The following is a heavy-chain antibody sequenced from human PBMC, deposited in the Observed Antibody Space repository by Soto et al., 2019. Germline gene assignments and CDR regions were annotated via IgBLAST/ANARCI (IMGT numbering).Heavy chain of an antibody. V-gene: IGHV1-3*01. Sequence: ASVKVSCKSSGYTFTSYAMHWVRQAPGQRLEWMGWINAGNGNTKYSQKFQGRVTITRDTSASTAYMELSSLRSEDTAVYYCARIYSSSTFFHYYGMDVWGQGTKVTVSS. J-gene: IGHJ6*02. CDR3: ARIYSSSTFFHYYGMDV. D-gene: IGHD6-6*01. CDR1: GYTFTSYA. CDR2: INAGNGNT.